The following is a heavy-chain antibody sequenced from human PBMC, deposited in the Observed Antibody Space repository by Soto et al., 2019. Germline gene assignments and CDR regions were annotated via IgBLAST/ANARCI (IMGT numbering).Heavy chain of an antibody. CDR1: GGSINSYW. D-gene: IGHD3-10*01. CDR3: ARDIGSYAYGEGY. CDR2: VYSSGTT. J-gene: IGHJ4*02. Sequence: QVQLQESGPGLVKPSETLSLTCSVSGGSINSYWWSWIRQPDGKGLEWIGSVYSSGTTDYNPSLNSQATMSVETSKNQFSLKLSSVTAADTAVYYCARDIGSYAYGEGYWGQGIQVTVSS. V-gene: IGHV4-4*07.